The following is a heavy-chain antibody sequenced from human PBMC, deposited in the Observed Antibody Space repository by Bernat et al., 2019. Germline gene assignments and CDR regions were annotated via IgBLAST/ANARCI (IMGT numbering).Heavy chain of an antibody. CDR2: TRDKAKSYTT. CDR1: GFTLSDHY. D-gene: IGHD2-21*02. V-gene: IGHV3-72*01. J-gene: IGHJ4*02. CDR3: ARLPTSVVVTAD. Sequence: EVQLVESGGGLVQPGGSLRLSCAGSGFTLSDHYMDWIRQAPGKGLEWVGLTRDKAKSYTTEYAASVKGRFTISRDDSGNSLYLQMNGLKSEDTAVYYCARLPTSVVVTADWGQGTLVIVSS.